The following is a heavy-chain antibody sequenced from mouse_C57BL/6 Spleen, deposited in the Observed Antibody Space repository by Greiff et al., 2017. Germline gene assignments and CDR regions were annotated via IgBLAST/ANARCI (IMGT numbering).Heavy chain of an antibody. CDR1: GYTFTSYW. CDR3: ARSPYYGSSYPYFDV. J-gene: IGHJ1*03. Sequence: VQLQQPGAELVRPGTSVKLSCKASGYTFTSYWMHWVKQRPGQGLEWIGVIDPSDSYTNYNQKFKGKATLTVDTSSSTAYMQLSSLTSEDSAVYYCARSPYYGSSYPYFDVWGTGTTVTVSS. V-gene: IGHV1-59*01. CDR2: IDPSDSYT. D-gene: IGHD1-1*01.